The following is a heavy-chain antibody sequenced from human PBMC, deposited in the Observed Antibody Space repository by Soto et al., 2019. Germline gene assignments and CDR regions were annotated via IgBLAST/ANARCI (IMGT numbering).Heavy chain of an antibody. Sequence: GGSLRLSCAASGFTFSSYGMHWVRQAPGKGLEWVAVVLYDGRNKYYADSVKGRFTISRDNSKNTVYLQMNSLRAEDTAVYYCAKAGYYDSSGYYELDYWGQGT. CDR3: AKAGYYDSSGYYELDY. D-gene: IGHD3-22*01. J-gene: IGHJ4*02. CDR1: GFTFSSYG. V-gene: IGHV3-30*18. CDR2: VLYDGRNK.